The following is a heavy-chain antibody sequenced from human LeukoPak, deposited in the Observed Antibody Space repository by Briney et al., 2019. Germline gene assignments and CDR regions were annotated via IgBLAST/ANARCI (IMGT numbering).Heavy chain of an antibody. V-gene: IGHV1-69*05. CDR2: IIPIFGTA. CDR1: GGTFSSYA. CDR3: ARARSKPNDFWSGYAAFDY. Sequence: GSSVKVSCKASGGTFSSYAISWVRQAPGQGLEWMGRIIPIFGTANYAQKSQGRVTITTDESTSTAYMELSSLRSEDTAVYYCARARSKPNDFWSGYAAFDYWGQGTLVTVSS. J-gene: IGHJ4*02. D-gene: IGHD3-3*01.